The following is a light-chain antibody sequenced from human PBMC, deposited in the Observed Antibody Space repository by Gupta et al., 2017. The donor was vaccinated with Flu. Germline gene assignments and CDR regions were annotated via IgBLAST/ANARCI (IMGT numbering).Light chain of an antibody. V-gene: IGKV1-5*03. CDR3: QQYDTYPYT. CDR2: KAS. J-gene: IGKJ2*01. Sequence: GDRGTITCRASQSISNLLAWYQQKPGKAPKVVIYKASSLESGVPSRCSGSGSGTEFTLTISSLQPDDFAAYYCQQYDTYPYTFGHGTKLEI. CDR1: QSISNL.